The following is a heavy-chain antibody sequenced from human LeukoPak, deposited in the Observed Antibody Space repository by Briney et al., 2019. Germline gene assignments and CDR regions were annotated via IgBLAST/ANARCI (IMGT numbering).Heavy chain of an antibody. CDR3: TRDQTPYY. CDR2: IASETYGRTA. V-gene: IGHV3-49*04. J-gene: IGHJ4*02. CDR1: GFTFGDYA. Sequence: GGSLRLSCPTSGFTFGDYAMIWDRQAPGKGLEWVGFIASETYGRTAEYAASVKGRFIISRDDSKSIAYLQMNSLKTEDTAVYYCTRDQTPYYWGQGTLVTVSS.